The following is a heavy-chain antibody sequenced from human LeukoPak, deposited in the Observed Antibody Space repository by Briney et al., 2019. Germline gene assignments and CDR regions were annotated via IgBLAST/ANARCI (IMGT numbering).Heavy chain of an antibody. D-gene: IGHD3-3*01. CDR2: FDPEDGET. J-gene: IGHJ4*02. Sequence: ASVKVSCKVSGYTLTELSMHWVRQAPGKGLEWMGGFDPEDGETIYAQKFQGRVTMTEDTSTDTAYMELSSLRSEDTAVYYCATVGYDFQRLDYWGQGTLVTVSS. CDR1: GYTLTELS. CDR3: ATVGYDFQRLDY. V-gene: IGHV1-24*01.